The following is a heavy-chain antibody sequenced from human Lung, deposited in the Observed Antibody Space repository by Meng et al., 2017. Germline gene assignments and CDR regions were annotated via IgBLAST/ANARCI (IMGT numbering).Heavy chain of an antibody. V-gene: IGHV4-34*01. Sequence: GHLPQWGEGVLRPWETLSRSCVVSGGAFSDYYWSWIRQPPGKGLEWIGEINHSGSTNYNPSLESRATISVDTSQNNLSLKLSSVTAADSAVYYCARGPTTMAHDFDYWGQGTLVTVSS. CDR2: INHSGST. D-gene: IGHD4-11*01. CDR3: ARGPTTMAHDFDY. J-gene: IGHJ4*02. CDR1: GGAFSDYY.